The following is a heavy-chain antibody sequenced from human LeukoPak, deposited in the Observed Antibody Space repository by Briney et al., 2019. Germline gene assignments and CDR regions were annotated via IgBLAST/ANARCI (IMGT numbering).Heavy chain of an antibody. Sequence: GGSLRLSCAASGLTFDDYGMSWVRRAPGKGLEWVSGINWNGGSTGYADSVKGRFTISRDNAKNSLYLQMNSLRAEDTALYYCARGGGYCSSTSCYVPSNPFDYWGQGTLVTVSS. CDR2: INWNGGST. V-gene: IGHV3-20*04. D-gene: IGHD2-2*01. CDR3: ARGGGYCSSTSCYVPSNPFDY. CDR1: GLTFDDYG. J-gene: IGHJ4*02.